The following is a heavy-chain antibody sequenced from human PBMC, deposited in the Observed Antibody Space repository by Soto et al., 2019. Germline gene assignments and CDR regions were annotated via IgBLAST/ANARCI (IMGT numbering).Heavy chain of an antibody. J-gene: IGHJ6*02. D-gene: IGHD2-2*03. CDR1: GFTFSSYA. V-gene: IGHV3-30-3*01. CDR3: AREFVDIVVVPAATAIYYYYYGMDV. Sequence: QVQLVESGGGVVQPGRSLRLSCAASGFTFSSYAMHWVRQAPGKGLEWVAVISYDGLNKYYAASVKGRFIISRDNSKNPLYLQMNSLRAEDTAVYYCAREFVDIVVVPAATAIYYYYYGMDVWGQGTTVTVSS. CDR2: ISYDGLNK.